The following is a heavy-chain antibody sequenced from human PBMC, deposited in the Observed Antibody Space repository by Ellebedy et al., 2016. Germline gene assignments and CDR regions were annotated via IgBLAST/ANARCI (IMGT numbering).Heavy chain of an antibody. CDR2: ISSSSSYT. J-gene: IGHJ3*02. V-gene: IGHV3-11*05. D-gene: IGHD1-26*01. Sequence: GESLKISCAASGFTFSDYYMSWIRQAPGKGLEWVSYISSSSSYTNYADSVKGRFTISRDNAKNSLYLQMNSLRAEDTAVYYCARDRSRRSAFDIWGQGTMVTVSS. CDR1: GFTFSDYY. CDR3: ARDRSRRSAFDI.